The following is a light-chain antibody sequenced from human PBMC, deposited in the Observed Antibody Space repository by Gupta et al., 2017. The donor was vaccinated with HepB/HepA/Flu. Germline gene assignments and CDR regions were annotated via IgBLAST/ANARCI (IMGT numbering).Light chain of an antibody. V-gene: IGLV1-44*01. J-gene: IGLJ3*02. CDR2: NNN. Sequence: QSVLTQPPSTSGTPGQRVTMSCSGSSSNIGSKPANWYRQPPGRAPKLLIYNNNQRPPGGPDGCFGCKSGSKAALAISGVQYDDDADYYCAAWDDGLNGVVFGGGTKVTVL. CDR3: AAWDDGLNGVV. CDR1: SSNIGSKP.